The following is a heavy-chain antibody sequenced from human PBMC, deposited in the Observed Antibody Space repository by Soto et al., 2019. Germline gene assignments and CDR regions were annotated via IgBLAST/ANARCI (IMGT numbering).Heavy chain of an antibody. D-gene: IGHD2-15*01. V-gene: IGHV3-23*01. CDR2: TSNGGNT. J-gene: IGHJ5*02. CDR1: GFPFSTYA. CDR3: AKDFRPGLIVPTKSGFDP. Sequence: EVQLLESGGGLVQRGGSLRLSCEASGFPFSTYAMTWVRQVPGKGLEWVSTTSNGGNTEFAESVRGRFTVFRDNSKNTIYLHMSSLRAEDSAIYFCAKDFRPGLIVPTKSGFDPWGQGTPVTVSS.